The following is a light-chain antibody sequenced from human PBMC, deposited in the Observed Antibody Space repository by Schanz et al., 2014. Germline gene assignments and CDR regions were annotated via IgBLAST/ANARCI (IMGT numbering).Light chain of an antibody. CDR1: QSISGW. CDR3: QQYNSYWG. CDR2: DAS. J-gene: IGKJ1*01. V-gene: IGKV1-5*01. Sequence: DIQLTQSPSTLSASVGDRVTITCRASQSISGWLAWYQQKPGKAPNLLIYDASSLESGVPSRFSGSGSGTEFTLTISSLQPDDFATYYCQQYNSYWGFGQGTKVEIK.